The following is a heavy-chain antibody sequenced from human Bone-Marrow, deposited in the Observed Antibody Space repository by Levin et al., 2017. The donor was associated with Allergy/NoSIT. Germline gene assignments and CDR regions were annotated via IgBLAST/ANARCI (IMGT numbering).Heavy chain of an antibody. J-gene: IGHJ4*02. CDR3: PAVYLTRRGTDSPIDY. CDR1: GFTFSTSA. V-gene: IGHV1-58*01. Sequence: SVKVSCKASGFTFSTSAVQWVRQIRQQRLEWIGRIVVDNGNTKYTQRFQDRFTITTDMSGSTAYLEVSNLTSEDTAVYYCPAVYLTRRGTDSPIDYWGQGTLVTVSS. D-gene: IGHD5/OR15-5a*01. CDR2: IVVDNGNT.